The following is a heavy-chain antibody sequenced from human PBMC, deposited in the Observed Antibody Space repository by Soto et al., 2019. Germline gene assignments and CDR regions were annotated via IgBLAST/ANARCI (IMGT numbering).Heavy chain of an antibody. J-gene: IGHJ5*02. CDR1: GDSITNNY. Sequence: PSETLSLTCTVSGDSITNNYCNWIRQAPGKGVEGIAFISSNGMTMLKPSLRSRVTLSIDTSRNEFSLTLHSVTAADTAIYFCARRVSLTAETLGGDNWLVPWGQGTLVTVSS. CDR3: ARRVSLTAETLGGDNWLVP. CDR2: ISSNGMT. V-gene: IGHV4-59*08. D-gene: IGHD4-17*01.